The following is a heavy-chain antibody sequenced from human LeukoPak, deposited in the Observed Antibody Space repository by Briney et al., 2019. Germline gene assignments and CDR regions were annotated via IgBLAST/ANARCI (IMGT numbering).Heavy chain of an antibody. D-gene: IGHD4-11*01. V-gene: IGHV4-30-2*01. J-gene: IGHJ3*02. CDR2: IYHSGST. CDR1: GGSLSSGGYS. CDR3: TRMTKDAFDI. Sequence: SETLSLTCAVSGGSLSSGGYSWSWIRQPPGKGLEWIGYIYHSGSTYYNPSLKSRVTISVDRSKNQFSLRLSSVTAADTAVYYCTRMTKDAFDIWGQGSMVTVSS.